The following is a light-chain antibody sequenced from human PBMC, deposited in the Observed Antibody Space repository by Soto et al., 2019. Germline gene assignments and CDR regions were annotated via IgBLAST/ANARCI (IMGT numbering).Light chain of an antibody. Sequence: EIVLTQSPGTLSLSPGERATLSCRASQSVSSSYLAWYQQKPGQAPRLLIYGASSRATCIPDRFSGSGSGTDFTLTISRLEPEDFTVYYCQQYDSSPLTLGGGTKVGIK. CDR3: QQYDSSPLT. CDR2: GAS. V-gene: IGKV3-20*01. J-gene: IGKJ4*01. CDR1: QSVSSSY.